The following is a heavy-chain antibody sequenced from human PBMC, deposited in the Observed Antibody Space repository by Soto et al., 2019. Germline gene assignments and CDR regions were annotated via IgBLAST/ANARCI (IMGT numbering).Heavy chain of an antibody. CDR2: IKSKTDGGTT. CDR3: TTPGYCSGGSCYWPIYYYGMDV. D-gene: IGHD2-15*01. V-gene: IGHV3-15*07. J-gene: IGHJ6*02. Sequence: PGGSLRLSCAASGFTFSNAWMNWVRQAPGKGLEWVGRIKSKTDGGTTDYAAPVKGRFTISRDDSKNTLYLQMNSLKTEDTAVYYCTTPGYCSGGSCYWPIYYYGMDVWGQGTTVTVSS. CDR1: GFTFSNAW.